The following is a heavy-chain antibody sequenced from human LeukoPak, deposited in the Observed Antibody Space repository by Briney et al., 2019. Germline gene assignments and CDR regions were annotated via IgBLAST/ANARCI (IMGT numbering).Heavy chain of an antibody. J-gene: IGHJ5*02. D-gene: IGHD6-6*01. CDR3: AKDPYSSSPNNWFDP. Sequence: GGSLRLSCAASGFTFSSYAMSWVRQAPGKGLEWVSAISGSGGSTYYADSVKGRFTISRDNSKNTLYLQMNSLRAEDAAVYYCAKDPYSSSPNNWFDPWGQGTLVTVSS. CDR2: ISGSGGST. V-gene: IGHV3-23*01. CDR1: GFTFSSYA.